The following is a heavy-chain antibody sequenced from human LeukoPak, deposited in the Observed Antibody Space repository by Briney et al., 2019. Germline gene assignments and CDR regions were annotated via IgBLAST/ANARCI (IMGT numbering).Heavy chain of an antibody. CDR3: AKVPSETRYSIWGWFDP. V-gene: IGHV3-23*01. Sequence: PGGSLRLSCAASGFTFSSYAMSWVRQAPGKGLEWVSGISGGGGSTYYADSVKGRFTISRDNSKNTLYLQMNSLRAEDTAVYYCAKVPSETRYSIWGWFDPWGQGTLVTVSS. CDR2: ISGGGGST. J-gene: IGHJ5*02. D-gene: IGHD4-11*01. CDR1: GFTFSSYA.